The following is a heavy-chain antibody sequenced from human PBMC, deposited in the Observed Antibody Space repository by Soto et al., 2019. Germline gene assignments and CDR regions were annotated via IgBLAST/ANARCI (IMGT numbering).Heavy chain of an antibody. D-gene: IGHD3-10*01. CDR1: GGSISSGGYY. CDR3: AGTPIMVRGSSAYYYGMDV. V-gene: IGHV4-31*01. CDR2: IYYSGST. J-gene: IGHJ6*02. Sequence: QVQLQESGPGLVKPSQTLSLTCTVSGGSISSGGYYWSWIRQHPGKGLEWIGYIYYSGSTYYNPSLKILVTISVDTSKNQFSLKLSSVTAADTAVYYCAGTPIMVRGSSAYYYGMDVWGQGTTVTVSS.